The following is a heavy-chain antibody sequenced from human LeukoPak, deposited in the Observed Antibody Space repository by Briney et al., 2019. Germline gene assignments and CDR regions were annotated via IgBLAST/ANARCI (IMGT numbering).Heavy chain of an antibody. Sequence: PGGSLRLSCAASGFTFSSYAMSWVSQAPGKGLEWVSTISGSGGSTYYADSVKGRFTISRDNSKNTLYLQMNSLRTEDTAIYYCAKGTYSNYENWFDPWGQETLVTVSS. CDR2: ISGSGGST. J-gene: IGHJ5*02. D-gene: IGHD4-11*01. CDR3: AKGTYSNYENWFDP. CDR1: GFTFSSYA. V-gene: IGHV3-23*01.